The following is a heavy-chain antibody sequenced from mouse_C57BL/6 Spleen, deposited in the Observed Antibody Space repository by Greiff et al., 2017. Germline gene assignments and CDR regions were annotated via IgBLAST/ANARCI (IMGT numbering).Heavy chain of an antibody. Sequence: EVQLVESGGGLVQPGGSMKLSCAASGFTFSDAWMDWVRQSPEKGLEWVAEIRNKANNHATYYAESVKGRFTISRDDSQSSVYLQINRLRAEATGIYYCTSSLNWYFDVWGTGTTVTVSS. CDR2: IRNKANNHAT. CDR3: TSSLNWYFDV. CDR1: GFTFSDAW. V-gene: IGHV6-6*01. J-gene: IGHJ1*03.